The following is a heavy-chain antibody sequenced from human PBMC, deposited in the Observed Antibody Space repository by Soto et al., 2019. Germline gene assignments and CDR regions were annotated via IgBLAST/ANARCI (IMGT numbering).Heavy chain of an antibody. CDR1: GGSFSSSSYY. V-gene: IGHV4-39*01. J-gene: IGHJ4*02. CDR2: IYYSGST. CDR3: ASLFLHYFSFDY. Sequence: SETLSLTCTVSGGSFSSSSYYWGWIRQPPGKGREWIGSIYYSGSTYYNPSLKSRVTISVNTSKNQFSLKLSSVTAADTAVYYCASLFLHYFSFDYWGQGTLVTVSS. D-gene: IGHD3-10*01.